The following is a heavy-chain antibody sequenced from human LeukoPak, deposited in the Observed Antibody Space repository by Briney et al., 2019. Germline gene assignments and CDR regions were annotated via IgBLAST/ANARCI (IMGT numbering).Heavy chain of an antibody. CDR3: ARDVRITIFGVVITRLEYMDV. J-gene: IGHJ3*01. V-gene: IGHV3-7*01. CDR1: GFTFSSYW. CDR2: IKEDGSEK. Sequence: GGSLRLSCAASGFTFSSYWMTWVRQAPGKGLEWVANIKEDGSEKYYVDSLKGRFTISRDNAKNSLYLQMNSLRAEDTAVYYCARDVRITIFGVVITRLEYMDVWGQGTMVTVSS. D-gene: IGHD3-3*01.